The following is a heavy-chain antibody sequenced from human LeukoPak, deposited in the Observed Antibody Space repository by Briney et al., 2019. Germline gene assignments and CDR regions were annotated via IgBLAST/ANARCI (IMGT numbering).Heavy chain of an antibody. V-gene: IGHV4-59*01. CDR1: GCSISSYY. CDR2: IYYSGST. D-gene: IGHD1-1*01. Sequence: SETLSLTCTVSGCSISSYYWSWIRQPPGKGLEWIGYIYYSGSTNYNPSLKSRVTISVDTSKNQFSLKLSSVTAADTAVYYCARDQIGTGTHFDYWGQGTLVTVSS. CDR3: ARDQIGTGTHFDY. J-gene: IGHJ4*02.